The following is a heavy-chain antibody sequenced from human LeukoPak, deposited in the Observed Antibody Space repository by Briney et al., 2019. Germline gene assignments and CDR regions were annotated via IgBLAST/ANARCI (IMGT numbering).Heavy chain of an antibody. Sequence: PSQTLSLTCTVSGGSISRGGHYWSWIRQPAGKGLEYLGRISSTGSTNYNPSLRSRVTISADTSKNHFSLKLTSVTAADTAVYYCARDQTYSGSGIYTYFDYWGQGILVTASS. V-gene: IGHV4-61*02. D-gene: IGHD3-10*01. CDR1: GGSISRGGHY. CDR2: ISSTGST. CDR3: ARDQTYSGSGIYTYFDY. J-gene: IGHJ4*02.